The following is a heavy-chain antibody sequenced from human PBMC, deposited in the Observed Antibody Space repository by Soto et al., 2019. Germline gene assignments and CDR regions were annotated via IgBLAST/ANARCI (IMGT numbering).Heavy chain of an antibody. CDR1: GFTFSSYA. V-gene: IGHV3-64D*06. J-gene: IGHJ6*02. D-gene: IGHD1-26*01. Sequence: PGGSLRLSCSASGFTFSSYAMHWVRQAPGKGLEYVSAISSNGGSTYYADSVKGRFTISRDNSKNTLYLQMSSLRAEDTAVYYCVKDHSGFARHSSRSMDVWGQGTTVTGSS. CDR2: ISSNGGST. CDR3: VKDHSGFARHSSRSMDV.